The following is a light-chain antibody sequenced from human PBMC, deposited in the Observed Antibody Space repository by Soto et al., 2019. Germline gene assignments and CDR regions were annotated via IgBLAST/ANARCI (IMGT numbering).Light chain of an antibody. CDR2: GAS. CDR3: QQYKDWPPLT. CDR1: QRVNIN. V-gene: IGKV3D-15*01. J-gene: IGKJ4*01. Sequence: EIVMTQSPVTLSASPGERFTLSCRASQRVNINLAWYHQRPGQAPRVLIHGASNRASGIPYRFSGRGSGTDFTLTISSLEPDDFALYYCQQYKDWPPLTFGGGTRVEIK.